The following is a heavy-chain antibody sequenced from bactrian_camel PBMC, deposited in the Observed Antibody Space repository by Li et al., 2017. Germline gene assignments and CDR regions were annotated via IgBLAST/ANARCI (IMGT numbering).Heavy chain of an antibody. CDR2: VNSGGGTT. D-gene: IGHD4*01. J-gene: IGHJ4*01. CDR3: VRDALWLARYYSTNDWAY. V-gene: IGHV3S40*01. Sequence: QLVESGGGLVQPGGSLRLSCAASGFTFSSYAMSWVRQAPGKGLEWVSAVNSGGGTTIYADSVKGRFTISRDNAKNTVYLQMNSLKPEDTAVHYCVRDALWLARYYSTNDWAYWGQGTQVTVS. CDR1: GFTFSSYA.